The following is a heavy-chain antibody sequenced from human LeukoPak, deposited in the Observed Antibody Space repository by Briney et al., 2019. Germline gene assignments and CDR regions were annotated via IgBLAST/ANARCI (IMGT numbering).Heavy chain of an antibody. V-gene: IGHV4-38-2*02. Sequence: PSETLSLTCTVSGYSISSGYYWGWIRQPPGKGLEWIGSIYYSGSTNYNPSLKSRVTISVDTSKNQFSLKLSSVTAADTAVYYCARNSAYYYDSSGYYDAFDIWGQGTMVTVSS. CDR2: IYYSGST. D-gene: IGHD3-22*01. J-gene: IGHJ3*02. CDR1: GYSISSGYY. CDR3: ARNSAYYYDSSGYYDAFDI.